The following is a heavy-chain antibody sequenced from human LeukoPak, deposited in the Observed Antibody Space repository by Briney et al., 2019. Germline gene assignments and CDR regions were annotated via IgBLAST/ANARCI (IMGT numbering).Heavy chain of an antibody. CDR2: INEDGSRW. Sequence: GGSLRLSCAASGFTFSDYWMTWVRRAPGKGLEWVANINEDGSRWMYADSLRGRFTISRDNAKNSLYLQMDSLRAEDTAVYYCATSMVVAAFDYWGQGTLVTVSS. J-gene: IGHJ4*02. CDR1: GFTFSDYW. D-gene: IGHD2-15*01. CDR3: ATSMVVAAFDY. V-gene: IGHV3-7*01.